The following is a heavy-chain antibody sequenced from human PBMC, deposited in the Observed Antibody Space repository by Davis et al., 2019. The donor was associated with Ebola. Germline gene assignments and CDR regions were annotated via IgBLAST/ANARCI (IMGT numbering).Heavy chain of an antibody. V-gene: IGHV4-39*01. CDR1: GGSISSSSHY. D-gene: IGHD6-13*01. Sequence: MPSETLSLTCTVSGGSISSSSHYWGWIRQPPGKGLEWIGNIYYSGSTYYNPSLKSRVAMSVDTSKNQFSLKLSSATAADTAVYYCARRRSSWSNRVNNYYYYGMDVWGKGTTVTVSS. CDR2: IYYSGST. J-gene: IGHJ6*04. CDR3: ARRRSSWSNRVNNYYYYGMDV.